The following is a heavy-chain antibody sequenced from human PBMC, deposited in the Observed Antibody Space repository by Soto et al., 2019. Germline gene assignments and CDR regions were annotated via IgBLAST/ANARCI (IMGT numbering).Heavy chain of an antibody. Sequence: PVLFHRLRKTASWSTFEDFGGCRIRQAPGKRLEWVAGISYDGNNKYDADSVKGRFTISRDNFRNTLHLQLNSPRDEDTVVYDCAKEYGSTWTEHWGQGSSDTVSS. D-gene: IGHD6-13*01. CDR1: WSTFEDFG. J-gene: IGHJ4*02. CDR2: ISYDGNNK. CDR3: AKEYGSTWTEH. V-gene: IGHV3-30*18.